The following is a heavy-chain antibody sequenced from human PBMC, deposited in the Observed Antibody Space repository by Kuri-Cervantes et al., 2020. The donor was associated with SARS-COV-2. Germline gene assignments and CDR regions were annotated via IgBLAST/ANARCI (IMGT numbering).Heavy chain of an antibody. J-gene: IGHJ6*03. CDR1: GFTSSSYS. CDR3: ARVRNDYYYYYYMDV. CDR2: ISSSSSYI. V-gene: IGHV3-21*01. Sequence: GESLKISCAASGFTSSSYSMNWVRQAPGKGLEWVSSISSSSSYIYYADSVKGRFTISRDNAKNSLYLQMNSLRAEDTAVYYCARVRNDYYYYYYMDVWGKGTTVTVSS.